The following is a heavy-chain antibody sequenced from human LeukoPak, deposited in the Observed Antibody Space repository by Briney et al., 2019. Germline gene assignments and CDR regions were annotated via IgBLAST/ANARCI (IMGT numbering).Heavy chain of an antibody. D-gene: IGHD5-18*01. Sequence: ASVKVSCTASGYTFMSYGISWVRQAPGQGLEWMGWISGYDGNTNYAQKLQGRVAMTRDTSTNTAYMDLRSLRSDDTAVYYCARDDGYSYRKGVDRFDYWGQGTLVTVSS. CDR2: ISGYDGNT. CDR1: GYTFMSYG. CDR3: ARDDGYSYRKGVDRFDY. V-gene: IGHV1-18*01. J-gene: IGHJ4*02.